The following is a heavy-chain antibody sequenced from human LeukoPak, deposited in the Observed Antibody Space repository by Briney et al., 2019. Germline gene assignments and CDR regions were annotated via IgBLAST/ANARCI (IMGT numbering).Heavy chain of an antibody. J-gene: IGHJ6*04. CDR3: ARDPYYGSGSYRYGMDV. CDR2: MNPNSANT. V-gene: IGHV1-8*02. CDR1: GYIFTGYY. D-gene: IGHD3-10*01. Sequence: ASVKVSCKASGYIFTGYYMHWVRQAPGQGLEWMGWMNPNSANTGYAQKFQGRVTMTRNTSISTAYMELSSLRSEDTAVYYCARDPYYGSGSYRYGMDVWGKGTTVTISS.